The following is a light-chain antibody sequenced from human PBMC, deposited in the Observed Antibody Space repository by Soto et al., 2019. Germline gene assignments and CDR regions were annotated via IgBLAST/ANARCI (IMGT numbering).Light chain of an antibody. J-gene: IGLJ2*01. CDR1: SSDLGAGFD. CDR2: GNI. CDR3: QAYDTSLSGGVV. V-gene: IGLV1-40*01. Sequence: QSVLTQPPSVSGAPGQRVTISCTGTSSDLGAGFDVHWYQQLPGTAPKLLIYGNINRPSGVPDRFSGSKSGTSASLVITGLQAEDEADYFCQAYDTSLSGGVVFGAGTQLTVL.